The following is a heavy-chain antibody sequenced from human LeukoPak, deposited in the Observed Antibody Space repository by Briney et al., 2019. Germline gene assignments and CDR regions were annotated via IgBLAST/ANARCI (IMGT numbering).Heavy chain of an antibody. V-gene: IGHV3-53*01. CDR1: EFSVSANY. J-gene: IGHJ4*02. D-gene: IGHD3-10*01. CDR2: IYSGGGT. Sequence: GGSLRLSCAASEFSVSANYLSWVRQTPGKGLEWVAVIYSGGGTYEADSVKGRFGIYRDNSKNTLYLQMSSLRVEDTAVYFCARERFGSGSYYLDFWGQGILVTLSS. CDR3: ARERFGSGSYYLDF.